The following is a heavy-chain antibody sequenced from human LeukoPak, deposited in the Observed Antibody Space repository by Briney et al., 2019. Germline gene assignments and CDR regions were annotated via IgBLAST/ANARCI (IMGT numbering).Heavy chain of an antibody. J-gene: IGHJ3*02. CDR2: INPNSGGT. CDR3: ARDMARGIVGATPDAFDI. CDR1: GGTFSSYA. D-gene: IGHD1-26*01. Sequence: ASVKVSCKASGGTFSSYAISWVRQAPGQGLEWMGWINPNSGGTNYAQKFQGWVTMTRDTSISTAYMELSRLRSDDTAVYYCARDMARGIVGATPDAFDIWGQGTMVTVSS. V-gene: IGHV1-2*04.